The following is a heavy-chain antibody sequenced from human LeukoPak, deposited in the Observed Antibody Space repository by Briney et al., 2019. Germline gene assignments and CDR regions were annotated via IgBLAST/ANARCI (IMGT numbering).Heavy chain of an antibody. J-gene: IGHJ4*02. Sequence: GGSLRLSRAASGFTFSSYAMSWVRQAPGKGLEWVSAISGSGGSTYYADSVKGRFIISRDNSNNTLYLQMNSLRAEDTAVYYCAKDREKAVGATIFDHWGQGTLVTVSS. CDR2: ISGSGGST. D-gene: IGHD1-26*01. V-gene: IGHV3-23*01. CDR3: AKDREKAVGATIFDH. CDR1: GFTFSSYA.